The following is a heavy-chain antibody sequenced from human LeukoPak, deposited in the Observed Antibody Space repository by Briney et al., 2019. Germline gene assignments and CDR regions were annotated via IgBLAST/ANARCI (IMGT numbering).Heavy chain of an antibody. D-gene: IGHD2-15*01. Sequence: GGSLRLSCAVSGFTFSDYGMHWVRQAPGKGLEWVAVIPYDGSNKYYADSVKGRFTISRDNSKNTLYLQMNSLRAEDTAVYYCAKDATAASDYFDYWGQGTLVTVSS. J-gene: IGHJ4*02. CDR1: GFTFSDYG. CDR3: AKDATAASDYFDY. V-gene: IGHV3-30*18. CDR2: IPYDGSNK.